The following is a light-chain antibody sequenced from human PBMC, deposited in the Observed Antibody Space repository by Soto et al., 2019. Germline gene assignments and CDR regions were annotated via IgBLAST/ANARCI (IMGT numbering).Light chain of an antibody. CDR1: SSNIGSNT. CDR2: SNY. Sequence: QSVLTQPPSASGTPGQRVTISCSGSSSNIGSNTVNWYQQLPGTAPKLLIHSNYQRPSGVPDRFSGSKSVTSASLAISGLQSEDEAEYSCAAGDERLRGVVFGGGTPLTVL. CDR3: AAGDERLRGVV. V-gene: IGLV1-44*01. J-gene: IGLJ2*01.